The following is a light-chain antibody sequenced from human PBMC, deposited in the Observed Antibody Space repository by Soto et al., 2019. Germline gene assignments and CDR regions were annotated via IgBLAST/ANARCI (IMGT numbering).Light chain of an antibody. J-gene: IGKJ3*01. CDR3: QQLNSRG. CDR2: AAS. CDR1: QGISSY. V-gene: IGKV1-9*01. Sequence: DIQLTQSPSFLSASVGDRVTITCRASQGISSYLAWYQQKPGKAPKLLIYAASTLQSGVPSRFSGSGSGTEFTLTISSLQPEDFATYYCQQLNSRGFGPGTKVDIK.